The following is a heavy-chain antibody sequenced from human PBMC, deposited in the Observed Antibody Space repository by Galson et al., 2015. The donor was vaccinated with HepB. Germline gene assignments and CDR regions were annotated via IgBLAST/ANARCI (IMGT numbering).Heavy chain of an antibody. J-gene: IGHJ4*02. CDR1: GFTFSGSA. V-gene: IGHV3-73*01. Sequence: SLRLSCAASGFTFSGSAIHWVRQASGKGPEWVGRLSGKATHSAPSYVPSLKGRFTSSREDSKKMAYLHMKSLRTEDTAVYYCTRLGDVSGYSSRWGQGTLVTVSS. CDR2: LSGKATHSAP. D-gene: IGHD6-13*01. CDR3: TRLGDVSGYSSR.